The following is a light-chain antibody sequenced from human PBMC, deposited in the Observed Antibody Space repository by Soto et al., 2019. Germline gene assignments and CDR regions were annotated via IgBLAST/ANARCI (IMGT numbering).Light chain of an antibody. CDR3: QQFNSYPFT. V-gene: IGKV1-13*02. CDR1: QGISSA. J-gene: IGKJ5*01. CDR2: DAS. Sequence: AIQLTQSPSSLSASVGDRVTITCRASQGISSALAWYQQKPGKAPKLLIYDASSLESGVPSRFSGSGSGTDFTLTISSLQPEDFATYYCQQFNSYPFTFGQGKRLEIK.